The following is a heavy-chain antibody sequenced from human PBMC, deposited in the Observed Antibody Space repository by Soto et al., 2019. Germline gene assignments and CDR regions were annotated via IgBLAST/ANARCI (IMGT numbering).Heavy chain of an antibody. CDR3: ARHNYGSGSTYFDY. D-gene: IGHD3-10*01. CDR2: IYYSGST. J-gene: IGHJ4*02. Sequence: SETPSLTRTVSGGSLSSYYWSGVRQPPGKGLEWIGYIYYSGSTNYNPSLKSRVTISVDTSKNQFSLKLNSMTAADTAVYYCARHNYGSGSTYFDYWGQGTPVTVS. CDR1: GGSLSSYY. V-gene: IGHV4-59*08.